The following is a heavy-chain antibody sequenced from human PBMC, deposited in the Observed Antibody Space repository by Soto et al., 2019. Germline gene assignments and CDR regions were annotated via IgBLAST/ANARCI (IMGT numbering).Heavy chain of an antibody. Sequence: QVQLVQSGAEVKKPGASVKVSCKASGYTFTSYGISWVRQAPGQGLEWMGWINPYNGNTNYAQKLQGRVTMTPDTSTNTASMELRSLRSDDTAVYYCASDWLGIDYWGQGTLVTVSS. CDR2: INPYNGNT. V-gene: IGHV1-18*01. CDR3: ASDWLGIDY. CDR1: GYTFTSYG. D-gene: IGHD3-10*01. J-gene: IGHJ4*02.